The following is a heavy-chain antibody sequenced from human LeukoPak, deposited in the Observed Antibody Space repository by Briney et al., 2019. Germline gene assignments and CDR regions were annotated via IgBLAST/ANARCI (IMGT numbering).Heavy chain of an antibody. CDR2: IIPILGIA. V-gene: IGHV1-69*02. J-gene: IGHJ4*02. CDR1: GGTFSSYT. Sequence: SVKVSCKASGGTFSSYTISWVRQAPGQGLEWMGRIIPILGIANYAQKFQGRVTITADKSTSTAYMELSSLRSEDTAVYYCARVPDAAMVSSDYWGQGTLVTVSS. CDR3: ARVPDAAMVSSDY. D-gene: IGHD5-18*01.